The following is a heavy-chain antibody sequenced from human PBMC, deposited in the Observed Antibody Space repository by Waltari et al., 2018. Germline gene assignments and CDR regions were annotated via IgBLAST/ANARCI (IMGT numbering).Heavy chain of an antibody. D-gene: IGHD5-12*01. CDR2: IYYSGRS. CDR3: ARHRDIVATMFDY. CDR1: GGSISSTNYY. J-gene: IGHJ4*02. Sequence: QLQLEESGPGLVKPSETLSLTCTVSGGSISSTNYYWGWIRQPPGKGLEWIGTIYYSGRSDDTPSLKSRVTISVDTSKSQFSLKLSSLTAADTAVYYCARHRDIVATMFDYWGQGTLVTVSS. V-gene: IGHV4-39*01.